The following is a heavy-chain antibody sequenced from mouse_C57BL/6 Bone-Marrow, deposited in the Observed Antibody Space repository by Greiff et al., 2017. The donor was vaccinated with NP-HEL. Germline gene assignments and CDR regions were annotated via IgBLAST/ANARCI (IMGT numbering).Heavy chain of an antibody. CDR2: IYPRSGNT. Sequence: VQLQQSGAELARPGASVKLSCKASGYTFTSYGISWVKQRTGQGLEWIGEIYPRSGNTYYNEKFKGKATLTADKSSSTAYMELRSLTSEDSAVYVCARWGLRRDWYFDVWGTGTTVTVSS. CDR1: GYTFTSYG. D-gene: IGHD2-4*01. V-gene: IGHV1-81*01. CDR3: ARWGLRRDWYFDV. J-gene: IGHJ1*03.